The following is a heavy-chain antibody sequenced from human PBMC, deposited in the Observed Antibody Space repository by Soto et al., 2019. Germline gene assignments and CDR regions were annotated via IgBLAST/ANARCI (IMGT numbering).Heavy chain of an antibody. V-gene: IGHV1-58*01. CDR2: IVVGSGNT. Sequence: SVKVSCKASGFTFTSSSVQWVLQARGQRLEWIGWIVVGSGNTNYAQKFQERVTITRDMSTSTAYMELSSLRSEDTAVYYCAAASYDFWSGFDYWGQGTLVTVSS. J-gene: IGHJ4*02. CDR1: GFTFTSSS. CDR3: AAASYDFWSGFDY. D-gene: IGHD3-3*01.